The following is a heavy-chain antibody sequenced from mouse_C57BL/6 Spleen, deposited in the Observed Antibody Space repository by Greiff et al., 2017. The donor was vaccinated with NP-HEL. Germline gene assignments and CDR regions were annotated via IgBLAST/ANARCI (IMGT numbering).Heavy chain of an antibody. J-gene: IGHJ4*01. CDR1: GYTFTSYW. D-gene: IGHD1-1*01. CDR3: ARWGTTVVATRDYAMDY. CDR2: IDPSDSYT. V-gene: IGHV1-69*01. Sequence: QVQLQQSGAELVMPGASVKLSCKASGYTFTSYWMHWVKQRPGQGLEWIGEIDPSDSYTNYNQKFKGKSTLTVDKSSSTAYMQLSSLTSEDSAVYYCARWGTTVVATRDYAMDYWGQGTSVTVSS.